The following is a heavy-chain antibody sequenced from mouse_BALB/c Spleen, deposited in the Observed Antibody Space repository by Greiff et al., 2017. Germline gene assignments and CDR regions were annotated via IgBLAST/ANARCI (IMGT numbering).Heavy chain of an antibody. D-gene: IGHD2-3*01. CDR2: IYPYNGGT. CDR1: GYTFTDYN. J-gene: IGHJ3*01. Sequence: EVMLVESGPELVKPGASVKISCKASGYTFTDYNMHWVKQSHGKSLEWIGYIYPYNGGTGYNQKFKSKATLTVDNSSSTAYMELRSLTSEDSAVYYCAHPDGYYVGFAYWGQGTLVTVSA. V-gene: IGHV1S29*02. CDR3: AHPDGYYVGFAY.